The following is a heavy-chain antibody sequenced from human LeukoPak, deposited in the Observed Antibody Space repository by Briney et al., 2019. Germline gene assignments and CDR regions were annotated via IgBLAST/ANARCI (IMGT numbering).Heavy chain of an antibody. J-gene: IGHJ4*02. CDR1: GFTVSSNY. CDR3: TRDRGFN. V-gene: IGHV3-53*01. CDR2: LYSGGST. Sequence: PGGSLRLSCAASGFTVSSNYMSWVRQAPGKGLEWLSVLYSGGSTYYVDSVKGRFTISRDNSRNTLYLQMNSLKAEDTAVYYCTRDRGFNWGQGTLVTVSS. D-gene: IGHD3-10*01.